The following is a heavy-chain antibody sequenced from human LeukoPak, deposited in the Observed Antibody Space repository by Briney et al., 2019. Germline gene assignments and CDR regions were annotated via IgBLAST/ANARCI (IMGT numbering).Heavy chain of an antibody. CDR2: IYPGDSDT. D-gene: IGHD3-16*02. CDR3: ARHGGVWGSYRYNYFDY. CDR1: GYIFTSYW. V-gene: IGHV5-51*01. J-gene: IGHJ4*02. Sequence: GESLQISCKGSGYIFTSYWIGWVRQVPGKGLEWMGIIYPGDSDTRYSPSFQGQVTISADKSISTAYLQWSSLKASDTAMYYCARHGGVWGSYRYNYFDYWGQGTLVTVSS.